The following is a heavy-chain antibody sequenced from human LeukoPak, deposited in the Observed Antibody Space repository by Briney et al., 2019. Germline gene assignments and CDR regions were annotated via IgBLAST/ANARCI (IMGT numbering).Heavy chain of an antibody. CDR3: ARGGAINDFWSGYSLTGY. CDR1: GFTFSSYS. D-gene: IGHD3-3*01. J-gene: IGHJ4*02. V-gene: IGHV3-21*01. CDR2: ISSSSSYI. Sequence: GGSLRLSCAASGFTFSSYSMNWVRQAPGKGLEWVSSISSSSSYIYYADSVKGRFTISRDNAKNSLYLQMNSLRAEDTAVYYCARGGAINDFWSGYSLTGYWGQGTLVTVSS.